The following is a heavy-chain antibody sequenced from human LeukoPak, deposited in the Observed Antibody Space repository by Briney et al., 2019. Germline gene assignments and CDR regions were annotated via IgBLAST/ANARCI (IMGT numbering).Heavy chain of an antibody. CDR1: GGTFSSYA. Sequence: SVKVSCKASGGTFSSYAISWVRQAPGQGLEWMGGIIPIFGTANYAQKFQGRVTITADESTSTAYMELSSLRSEDTAVYYCASPPEGLVLSDSFDIWGQGTMVTVSS. D-gene: IGHD3-16*02. V-gene: IGHV1-69*13. CDR2: IIPIFGTA. CDR3: ASPPEGLVLSDSFDI. J-gene: IGHJ3*02.